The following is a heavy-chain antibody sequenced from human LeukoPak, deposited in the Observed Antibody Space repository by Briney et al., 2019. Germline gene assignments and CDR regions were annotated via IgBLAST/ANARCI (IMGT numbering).Heavy chain of an antibody. CDR2: MNPNSGNT. CDR3: ARHCSSTSCPPLNYYYYGMDV. J-gene: IGHJ6*02. Sequence: GASAKVSCKASGYTFTSYDINWVRQATGQGLEWMGWMNPNSGNTGYAQKFQGRVTMTRNTSISTAYMELSSLRSEDTAVYYCARHCSSTSCPPLNYYYYGMDVWGQGTTVTVSS. CDR1: GYTFTSYD. D-gene: IGHD2-2*01. V-gene: IGHV1-8*01.